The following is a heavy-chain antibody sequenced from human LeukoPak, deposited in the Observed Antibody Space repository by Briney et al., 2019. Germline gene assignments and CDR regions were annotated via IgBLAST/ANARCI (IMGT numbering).Heavy chain of an antibody. Sequence: PGKGLEGIVYIYDSDRTYYHPSRKSLITIAVEWAKNQFSLKLSSVTAADTAVYYCARAVDGMDVWGQGTTVTVSS. V-gene: IGHV4-30-2*01. CDR2: IYDSDRT. CDR3: ARAVDGMDV. J-gene: IGHJ6*02.